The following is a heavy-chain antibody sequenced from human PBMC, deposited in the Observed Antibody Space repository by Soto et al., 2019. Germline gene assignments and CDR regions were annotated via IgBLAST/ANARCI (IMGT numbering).Heavy chain of an antibody. D-gene: IGHD3-10*01. CDR3: ARHGHYGSGSSPCAFDI. V-gene: IGHV5-51*01. CDR1: GYSFTSYW. CDR2: IYPGDSDT. J-gene: IGHJ3*02. Sequence: EVQLVQSGAEVKKPGESLKISCKGSGYSFTSYWIGWVRQMPGKGLEWMGIIYPGDSDTRYSPSFKGQVTISADKSITPAYPPWSSLKASDTAMYYCARHGHYGSGSSPCAFDIWGQGTMVTVSS.